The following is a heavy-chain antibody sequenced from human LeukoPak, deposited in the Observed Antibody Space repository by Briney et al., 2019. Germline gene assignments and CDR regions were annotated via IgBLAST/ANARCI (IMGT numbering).Heavy chain of an antibody. CDR1: GFTFSSYA. CDR2: FYRGDST. J-gene: IGHJ4*02. Sequence: PGGSLRLSCAASGFTFSSYAMSWVRQAPGKGLEWVSFFYRGDSTYYAESVRGRFTISRDNSKNTLYLLMNSLIPEDTAVYYCAREVVSIPSYFDSWGQGTLVTVSS. CDR3: AREVVSIPSYFDS. V-gene: IGHV3-53*01. D-gene: IGHD2-21*01.